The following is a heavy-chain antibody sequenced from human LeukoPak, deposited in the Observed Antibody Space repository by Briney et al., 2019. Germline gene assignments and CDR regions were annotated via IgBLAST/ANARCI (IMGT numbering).Heavy chain of an antibody. CDR3: ARGVALPQARYFDL. D-gene: IGHD2-15*01. V-gene: IGHV4-59*01. Sequence: SETLSLTCTVSGGSISSYYWSWIRQPPGKGLEWIGYIYYSGSTNYNPSLKSRVTISVDTSKNQFSLKLSSVTAADTAVYYCARGVALPQARYFDLWGRGTLVTVSS. J-gene: IGHJ2*01. CDR1: GGSISSYY. CDR2: IYYSGST.